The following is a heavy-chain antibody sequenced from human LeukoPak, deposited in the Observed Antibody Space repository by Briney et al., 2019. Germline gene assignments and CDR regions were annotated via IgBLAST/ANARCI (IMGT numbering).Heavy chain of an antibody. J-gene: IGHJ4*02. V-gene: IGHV4-59*01. D-gene: IGHD3-10*01. Sequence: SETLSLTCTVSGGSISSYYWSWIRQPPGKGLEWIGYIYYSGSTNYNPSLKSRVTISVDTSKNQFSLKLSSVTAADTAVYYCARDYYGSGSYYNFPFDYWGQGTLVTVSS. CDR2: IYYSGST. CDR3: ARDYYGSGSYYNFPFDY. CDR1: GGSISSYY.